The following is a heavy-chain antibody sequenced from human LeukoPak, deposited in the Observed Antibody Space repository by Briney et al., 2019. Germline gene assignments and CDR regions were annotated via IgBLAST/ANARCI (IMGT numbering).Heavy chain of an antibody. D-gene: IGHD2-15*01. V-gene: IGHV1-18*01. CDR1: GYTFTSYG. J-gene: IGHJ6*02. Sequence: ASVKVSSKASGYTFTSYGISWVRQAPGQGLEWMGWISAYNGNINYAQKLQGRVTMTTDTSTSTAYMELRSLRSDDTAVYYCAVGYCSGGSCYSLAYYYYGMDVWGQGTTVTVSS. CDR3: AVGYCSGGSCYSLAYYYYGMDV. CDR2: ISAYNGNI.